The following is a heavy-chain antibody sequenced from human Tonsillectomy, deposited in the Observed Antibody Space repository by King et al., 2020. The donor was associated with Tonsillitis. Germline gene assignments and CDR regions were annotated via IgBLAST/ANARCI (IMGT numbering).Heavy chain of an antibody. Sequence: QLQESGPGLVKPSGTRSLTCAVPGGATSSSHWWSGGRQSPGKGVEWLGEIFHSGSTNYNPSLKSRVTISVDKSRNQFSLKLCAVPAADTAVYYWARLKYYFDYWGQGALVTVSS. CDR1: GGATSSSHW. J-gene: IGHJ4*02. V-gene: IGHV4-4*02. CDR2: IFHSGST. D-gene: IGHD6-6*01. CDR3: ARLKYYFDY.